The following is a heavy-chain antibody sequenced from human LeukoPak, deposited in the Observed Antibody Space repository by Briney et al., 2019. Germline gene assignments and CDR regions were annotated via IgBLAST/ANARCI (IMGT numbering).Heavy chain of an antibody. V-gene: IGHV4-59*01. Sequence: SETLFLTCTVSGGSISSYYWSWIRQPPGGGLEWVGYICYSGSTNYNPSLKSRVTISVDTSKNEFSLKLSSVTAADTAVYYCARDAGIESRGIFYYYGTDVWGQGTTVTVSS. CDR3: ARDAGIESRGIFYYYGTDV. CDR1: GGSISSYY. J-gene: IGHJ6*02. D-gene: IGHD1-26*01. CDR2: ICYSGST.